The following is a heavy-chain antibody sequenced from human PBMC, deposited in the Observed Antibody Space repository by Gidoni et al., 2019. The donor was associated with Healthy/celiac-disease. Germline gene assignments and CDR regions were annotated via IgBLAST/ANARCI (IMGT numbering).Heavy chain of an antibody. CDR1: GFTFSSYS. CDR2: ISSSSSYI. CDR3: ARGGGRYCSGGSCGFDI. V-gene: IGHV3-21*01. D-gene: IGHD2-15*01. J-gene: IGHJ3*02. Sequence: EVQLVESGGGLVKPGGSLRLSCAASGFTFSSYSMNWVSQAPGKGLEWVSSISSSSSYIYYTDSVKGRFTISRDNAKNSLYLQMNSLRAEDTAVYYCARGGGRYCSGGSCGFDIWPQGTMVTVSS.